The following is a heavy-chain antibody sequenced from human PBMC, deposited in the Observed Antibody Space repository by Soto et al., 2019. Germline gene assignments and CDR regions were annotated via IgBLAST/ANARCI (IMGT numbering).Heavy chain of an antibody. J-gene: IGHJ6*02. CDR3: ARDGGVYYDFWSGPPYRMDV. CDR1: GGSISSGDYY. D-gene: IGHD3-3*01. Sequence: PSETLSLTCTVSGGSISSGDYYWSRIRQPPGKGLEWIGYIYYSGSTYYNPSLKSRVTISVDTSKNQFSLKLSSATAADTAVYYCARDGGVYYDFWSGPPYRMDVWGQGTTVTVSS. CDR2: IYYSGST. V-gene: IGHV4-30-4*01.